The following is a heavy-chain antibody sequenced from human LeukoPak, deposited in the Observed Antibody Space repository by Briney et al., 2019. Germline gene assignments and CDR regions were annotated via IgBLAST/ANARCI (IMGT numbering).Heavy chain of an antibody. Sequence: ASVKVSCKASGYTFTSYYMHWVRQAPGQGLEWVGIINPSGGSTSYAQKFQGRVTMTRNTSISTAYMELSSLRSEDTAVYYCARRSPVVVTADAFDIWGQGTMVTVSS. V-gene: IGHV1-46*01. CDR3: ARRSPVVVTADAFDI. CDR1: GYTFTSYY. CDR2: INPSGGST. J-gene: IGHJ3*02. D-gene: IGHD2-21*02.